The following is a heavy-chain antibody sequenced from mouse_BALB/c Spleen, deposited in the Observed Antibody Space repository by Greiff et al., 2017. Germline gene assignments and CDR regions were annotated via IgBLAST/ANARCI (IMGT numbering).Heavy chain of an antibody. CDR3: ARWETGTYYFNY. CDR2: INPGSGGT. Sequence: QVQLQQSGAELVRPGTSVKVSCKASGYAFTNYLIEWVKQRPGQGLEWIGVINPGSGGTNYNEKFKGKATLTADKSSSTAYMQLSSLTSDDSAVYFCARWETGTYYFNYWGQGTTLTVSA. V-gene: IGHV1-54*01. D-gene: IGHD4-1*01. CDR1: GYAFTNYL. J-gene: IGHJ2*01.